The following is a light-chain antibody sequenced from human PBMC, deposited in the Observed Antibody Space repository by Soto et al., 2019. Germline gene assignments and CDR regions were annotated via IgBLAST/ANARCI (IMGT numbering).Light chain of an antibody. CDR1: SSNIGSNT. J-gene: IGLJ1*01. CDR2: SNN. Sequence: QSVLTQPPSASGTPGQRVTISCSGSSSNIGSNTVNWYQQLPGTAPKLLIYSNNQRPSGVPDRFSGSKFGTSASLAISGLQSEDEADYYCAAWDDSLNGLVFGTGTKVTVL. V-gene: IGLV1-44*01. CDR3: AAWDDSLNGLV.